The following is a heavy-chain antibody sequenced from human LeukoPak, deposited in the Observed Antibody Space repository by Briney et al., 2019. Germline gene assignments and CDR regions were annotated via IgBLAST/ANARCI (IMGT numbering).Heavy chain of an antibody. CDR3: ARDSHTSGYYYVDY. Sequence: SETLSLACTVSGGSISSGGYSWSWIRQHPGKGLEWIGYIYHSGSTYYNPSLKSRLTISVDTSKNQFSLKLSSVTAADTAIYYCARDSHTSGYYYVDYWGQGTLVTVSS. CDR1: GGSISSGGYS. CDR2: IYHSGST. D-gene: IGHD3-22*01. V-gene: IGHV4-31*03. J-gene: IGHJ4*02.